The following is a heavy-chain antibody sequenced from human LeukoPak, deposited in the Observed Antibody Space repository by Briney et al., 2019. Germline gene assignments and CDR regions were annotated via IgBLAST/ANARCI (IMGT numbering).Heavy chain of an antibody. J-gene: IGHJ4*02. D-gene: IGHD3-16*02. CDR3: ARSIVNTASIVDY. CDR2: INTDGSRT. Sequence: GGSLRLSCAASGFTFSSYWMHWFRHAPGKGLVWVSRINTDGSRTIYADSVKGRFTISRDNAKNTLYLQMNSLRVEDTAVYYCARSIVNTASIVDYWGQGTLVTVSS. V-gene: IGHV3-74*01. CDR1: GFTFSSYW.